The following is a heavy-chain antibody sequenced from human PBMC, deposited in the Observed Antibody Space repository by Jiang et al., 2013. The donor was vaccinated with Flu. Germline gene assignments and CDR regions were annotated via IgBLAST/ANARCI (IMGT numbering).Heavy chain of an antibody. J-gene: IGHJ4*02. D-gene: IGHD2-15*01. CDR3: VKDGGASCCAFTRASFHY. Sequence: VQLVESGGGLVKPGGCLRLSCAVSGFKFDDYAMHWVRQVPGKGLEWVSGISWNSGKINYVDSVKGRFIISRDNAQHSLFLQLNSLRPEDTGLYYCVKDGGASCCAFTRASFHYWGREPRSSSRQ. CDR2: ISWNSGKI. CDR1: GFKFDDYA. V-gene: IGHV3-9*01.